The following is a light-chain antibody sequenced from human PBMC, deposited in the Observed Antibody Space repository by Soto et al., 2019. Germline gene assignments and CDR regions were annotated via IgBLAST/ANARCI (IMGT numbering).Light chain of an antibody. CDR3: SAYAGSNTFV. V-gene: IGLV2-8*01. CDR2: EVT. J-gene: IGLJ1*01. CDR1: SSDVGDNY. Sequence: QSALAQPPSESGSPGQSVTISCTGTSSDVGDNYVSWYQQHLGKAPKLIIYEVTLRPSGVPDRFSGSKSGNTASLTVSGLQADDEADYYCSAYAGSNTFVFGTGTKLTVL.